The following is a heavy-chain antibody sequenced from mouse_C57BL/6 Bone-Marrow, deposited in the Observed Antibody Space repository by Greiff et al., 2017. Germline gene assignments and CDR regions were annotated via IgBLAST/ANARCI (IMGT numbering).Heavy chain of an antibody. CDR2: INPSTGGT. CDR3: ANYGSLDY. CDR1: GYSFTGYY. Sequence: VQLQQSGPELVKPGASVKISCKASGYSFTGYYMNWVKQSPEKSLEWIGEINPSTGGTTYNQKFKAKATLTVDKSYSTAYMQRKSLTSEDSAVYYCANYGSLDYWGQGTTLTVSS. J-gene: IGHJ2*01. D-gene: IGHD1-1*01. V-gene: IGHV1-42*01.